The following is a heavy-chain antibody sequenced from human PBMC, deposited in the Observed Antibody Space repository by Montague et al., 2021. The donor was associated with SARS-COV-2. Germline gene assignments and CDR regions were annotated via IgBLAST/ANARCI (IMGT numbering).Heavy chain of an antibody. Sequence: SETLSLTCIVSGSPVRSYYCSWIRQPPGKGLEWIGNIYDSGSTNXNPSLKSRVTISVDTSKNQFSLKLSSVTAADTAVYYCARENTVTTFGGPYYIDSWGQGTLVTVSA. CDR2: IYDSGST. V-gene: IGHV4-59*02. CDR3: ARENTVTTFGGPYYIDS. CDR1: GSPVRSYY. J-gene: IGHJ4*02. D-gene: IGHD3-10*02.